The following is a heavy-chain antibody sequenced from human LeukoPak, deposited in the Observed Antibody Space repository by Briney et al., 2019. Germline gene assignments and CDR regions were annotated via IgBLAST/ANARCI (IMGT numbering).Heavy chain of an antibody. Sequence: ASVKVSCKASGYTFTGYYIHWVRQAPGQGLEWLGWINPNSGGTNYAQVFQGRVTMTGDTSITTAYMELSRLRSDDTAVYYCARDLFVVPAAPGGMDVWGKGTTVTVSS. J-gene: IGHJ6*04. V-gene: IGHV1-2*02. CDR1: GYTFTGYY. CDR2: INPNSGGT. D-gene: IGHD2-2*01. CDR3: ARDLFVVPAAPGGMDV.